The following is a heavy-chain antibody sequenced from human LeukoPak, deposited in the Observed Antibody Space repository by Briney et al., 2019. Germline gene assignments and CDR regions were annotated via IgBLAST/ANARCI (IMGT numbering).Heavy chain of an antibody. CDR1: GFTFTSHW. V-gene: IGHV3-7*04. Sequence: GGSLRLSCAASGFTFTSHWMSWVRQAPGKGLEWVANINRDGSEKHYVDSVKGRFTISRDNAKNSLYLQMNSLRAEDTAVYYCARGYSGYVFFDYRGQGTLVTVSS. CDR3: ARGYSGYVFFDY. CDR2: INRDGSEK. D-gene: IGHD5-12*01. J-gene: IGHJ4*02.